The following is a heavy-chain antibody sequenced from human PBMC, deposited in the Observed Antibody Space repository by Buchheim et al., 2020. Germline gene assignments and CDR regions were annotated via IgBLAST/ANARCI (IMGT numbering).Heavy chain of an antibody. CDR3: VRDGAENGMDV. D-gene: IGHD2/OR15-2a*01. CDR1: GVSITTDNYY. CDR2: IYYSGST. Sequence: QVQLQESGPGLVKPSQTLSLTCSVSGVSITTDNYYWSWVRQPPGKGLEWIGYIYYSGSTYYNPSLKTRVTISVDTSKNQFSLKVSAVTAADTAVYYCVRDGAENGMDVWGQGTT. J-gene: IGHJ6*02. V-gene: IGHV4-30-4*01.